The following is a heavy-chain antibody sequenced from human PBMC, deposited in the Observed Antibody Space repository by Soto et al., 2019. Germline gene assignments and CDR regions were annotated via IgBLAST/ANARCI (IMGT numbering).Heavy chain of an antibody. CDR2: IAKDVSNK. CDR3: ALRSRSPDALYFLYGMDF. V-gene: IGHV3-30-3*02. J-gene: IGHJ6*02. D-gene: IGHD2-21*01. Sequence: GGSRRLSCVVSGAIAGSGDTCSDYALDWGRQAPGKGLEWVAGIAKDVSNKKYGRSVKGRFTISSANFETSLYLNMISLSMDDTVAYFCALRSRSPDALYFLYGMDFWGQGTTGTVSS. CDR1: GAIAGSGDTCSDYA.